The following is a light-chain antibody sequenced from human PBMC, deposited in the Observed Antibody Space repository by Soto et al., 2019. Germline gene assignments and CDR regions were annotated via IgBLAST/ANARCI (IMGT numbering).Light chain of an antibody. Sequence: QSALTQPASVSGSPGQSITISSTGTSSDVGIYKYVSWYQQHPGKAPNLMIYEVTNRPSGVSNRFSGSKSGNTASLTISGLQAEDEADYYSSSYTSSSTVVFGGGTKLTVL. CDR1: SSDVGIYKY. J-gene: IGLJ2*01. CDR3: SSYTSSSTVV. V-gene: IGLV2-14*01. CDR2: EVT.